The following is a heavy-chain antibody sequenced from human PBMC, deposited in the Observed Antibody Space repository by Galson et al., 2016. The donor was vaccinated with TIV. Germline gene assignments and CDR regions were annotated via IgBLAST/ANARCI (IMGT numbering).Heavy chain of an antibody. D-gene: IGHD5-12*01. CDR2: ISGSGLST. Sequence: SLRLSCAASELTFIDYDINWVRQAPGKGLEWVSSISGSGLSTYYTDSVKGRFTISRDNSKNTLYLQMNSLRAEDTAIYYCAKGERQYRGYDWGFDYWGQGALVTVSS. J-gene: IGHJ4*02. CDR1: ELTFIDYD. CDR3: AKGERQYRGYDWGFDY. V-gene: IGHV3-23*01.